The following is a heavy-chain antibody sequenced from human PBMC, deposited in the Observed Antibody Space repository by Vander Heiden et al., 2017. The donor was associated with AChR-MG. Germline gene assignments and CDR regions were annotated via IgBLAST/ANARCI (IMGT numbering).Heavy chain of an antibody. D-gene: IGHD3-3*01. CDR3: AGTLPAYDFWSGYFRGVNFDY. V-gene: IGHV1-2*04. CDR1: GYTSTGSS. Sequence: QELLAQAGAEVEKPGSAVNVSCQACGYTSTGSSIHLVRKAPGKGLEWMGWINPNRGGTNYAQKFQGWVTMTRDTSISTAYMELSRLRSDDTAVYYCAGTLPAYDFWSGYFRGVNFDYWGQGTLVTVSA. J-gene: IGHJ4*02. CDR2: INPNRGGT.